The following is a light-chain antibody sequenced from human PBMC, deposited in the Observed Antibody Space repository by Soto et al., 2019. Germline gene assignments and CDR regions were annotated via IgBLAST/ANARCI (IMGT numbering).Light chain of an antibody. J-gene: IGLJ1*01. CDR1: SSDVGGYNY. CDR3: TSYTSSSPLV. Sequence: QSVLTQPASVSGSPGQSITISCTGTSSDVGGYNYVSWYQHHPGKAPKLMIYEVVNRPSGVPNRFSGSKSGITASLTISGLQAEDEADYYCTSYTSSSPLVFGTGTKLTVL. CDR2: EVV. V-gene: IGLV2-14*01.